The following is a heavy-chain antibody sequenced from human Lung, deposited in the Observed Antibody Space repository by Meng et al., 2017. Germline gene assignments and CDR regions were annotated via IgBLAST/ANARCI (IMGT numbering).Heavy chain of an antibody. J-gene: IGHJ4*02. CDR3: AILSHCTGGTCYPYDY. CDR2: ISPYNGYT. Sequence: QVTLMQSWAEVQKPGASVKVSCKSSGYTFTTYGISWVRQAPGQGLEWMGWISPYNGYTSSIQKFQGRVTMTTDTSTSTAYMELMSLGSDDTAVYYCAILSHCTGGTCYPYDYWGQGTLVTVSS. V-gene: IGHV1-18*01. D-gene: IGHD2-15*01. CDR1: GYTFTTYG.